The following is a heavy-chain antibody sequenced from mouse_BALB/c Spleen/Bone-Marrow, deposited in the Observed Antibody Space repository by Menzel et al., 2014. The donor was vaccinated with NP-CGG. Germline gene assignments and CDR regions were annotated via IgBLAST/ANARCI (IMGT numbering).Heavy chain of an antibody. J-gene: IGHJ1*01. V-gene: IGHV1-69*02. CDR2: IYPSDSYA. Sequence: VQLQQSGAELVRPGASVKLSCKASGYTFTSYWINWVKQRPGQGLEWIGNIYPSDSYANYNQEFKDKATLTVDKSSSTAYMQLSSPTSEDSAVYYCTRGRHDAFYWYLDVWGAGTTVTVSS. D-gene: IGHD2-14*01. CDR1: GYTFTSYW. CDR3: TRGRHDAFYWYLDV.